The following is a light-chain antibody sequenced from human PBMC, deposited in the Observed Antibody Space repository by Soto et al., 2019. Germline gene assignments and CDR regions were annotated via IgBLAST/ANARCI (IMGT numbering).Light chain of an antibody. V-gene: IGLV2-14*01. Sequence: QSASVSGSPGQSTIISCTGTSSDVGGYNYVSWYQQHPGKAPKFLIYEVDNRASGVSDRFSGSKSGNTASLTISGLQAEDEADYYCSSYTSSNTLVFGTGTKLTVL. CDR1: SSDVGGYNY. J-gene: IGLJ1*01. CDR3: SSYTSSNTLV. CDR2: EVD.